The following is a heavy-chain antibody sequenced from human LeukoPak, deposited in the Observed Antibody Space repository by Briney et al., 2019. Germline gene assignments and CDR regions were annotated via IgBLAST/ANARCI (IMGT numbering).Heavy chain of an antibody. CDR3: ARGGSRWSGTAADI. CDR2: IYYSGST. J-gene: IGHJ3*02. D-gene: IGHD1-1*01. CDR1: GGSVSSGSYY. Sequence: SETLSLTCTVSGGSVSSGSYYWSWIRQPPGKGLEWIGYIYYSGSTNYNPSLKSRVTISVDTSKNQFSLKLSSVTAADTAVYYCARGGSRWSGTAADIWGQGTMVTVSS. V-gene: IGHV4-61*01.